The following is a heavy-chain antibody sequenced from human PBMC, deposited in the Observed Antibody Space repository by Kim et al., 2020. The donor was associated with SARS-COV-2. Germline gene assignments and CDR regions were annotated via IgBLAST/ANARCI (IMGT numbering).Heavy chain of an antibody. Sequence: DSVKGRLPISRDNAKNSLFLQMNSLRAEDTAVYYCARAGFGVVIIHFDSWGQGTLVTVSS. J-gene: IGHJ4*02. D-gene: IGHD3-3*01. CDR3: ARAGFGVVIIHFDS. V-gene: IGHV3-11*05.